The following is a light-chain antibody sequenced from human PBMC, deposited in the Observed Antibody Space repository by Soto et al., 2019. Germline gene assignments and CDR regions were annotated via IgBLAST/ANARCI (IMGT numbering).Light chain of an antibody. Sequence: EIVLTQSPGTLSLSPGERATLSCRASRSLSSSYVVWYQQKPGQAPRLLIYAASRRATGIPDRFSGSGSATEYTRTISRLEPEDFAVYYCQQQCTFGQGTKLEIK. J-gene: IGKJ2*02. CDR3: QQQCT. CDR2: AAS. V-gene: IGKV3-20*01. CDR1: RSLSSSY.